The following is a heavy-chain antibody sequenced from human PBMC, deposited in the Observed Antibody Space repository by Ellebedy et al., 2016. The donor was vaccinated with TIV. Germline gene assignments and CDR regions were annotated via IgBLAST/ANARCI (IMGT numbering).Heavy chain of an antibody. V-gene: IGHV3-64*04. CDR2: IHNNGGST. D-gene: IGHD5-18*01. J-gene: IGHJ4*02. CDR3: AKDRTPGDGYWVFDY. Sequence: GESLKISCSASGFTFSNYAMHWVRQAPGKGLEYVSAIHNNGGSTNYADSVKGRFTISRDDAKNSLFLQMNSLRAEDTAVYFCAKDRTPGDGYWVFDYWGQGTLVTVSS. CDR1: GFTFSNYA.